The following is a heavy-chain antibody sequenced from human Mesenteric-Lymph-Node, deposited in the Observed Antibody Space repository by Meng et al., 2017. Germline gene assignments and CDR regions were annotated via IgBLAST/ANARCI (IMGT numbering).Heavy chain of an antibody. CDR2: IRSKADGGTT. Sequence: GESLKISCTASGFTFGDYAMSWFRQAPGKGLEWVGFIRSKADGGTTEYAASVKGRFTISRDDSKSIAYLQMNSLKTEDTAVYSCTRAPRIAAAGHFDYWGQGTLVTVSS. CDR3: TRAPRIAAAGHFDY. V-gene: IGHV3-49*03. J-gene: IGHJ4*02. CDR1: GFTFGDYA. D-gene: IGHD6-13*01.